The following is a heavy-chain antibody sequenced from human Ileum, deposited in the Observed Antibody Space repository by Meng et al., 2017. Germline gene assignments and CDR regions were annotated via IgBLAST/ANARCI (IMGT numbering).Heavy chain of an antibody. CDR1: GFTFSSYS. D-gene: IGHD2-2*01. J-gene: IGHJ5*02. V-gene: IGHV3-21*01. Sequence: GGSLRLSCAASGFTFSSYSMNWVRQAPGPALEWVSSISSSSSYIYYADSVKGRFTISRDNAKNSLYLQMNSLRAEDTAVYYCARDLRPAAIVGGFDPWGQGTLVTVSS. CDR2: ISSSSSYI. CDR3: ARDLRPAAIVGGFDP.